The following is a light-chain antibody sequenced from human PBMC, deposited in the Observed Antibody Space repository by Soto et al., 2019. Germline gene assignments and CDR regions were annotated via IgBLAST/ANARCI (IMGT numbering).Light chain of an antibody. V-gene: IGKV1-33*01. Sequence: DIQMTQSPSSLSASVGDRVTITCQASQDISNYLNWYQQKAGKAPKLLIYDASNFETGVTSRFSGSGSGTHFTFTISSLQPEDFATYYCQQYDDFPRTFGGGTKVEIK. J-gene: IGKJ4*01. CDR2: DAS. CDR1: QDISNY. CDR3: QQYDDFPRT.